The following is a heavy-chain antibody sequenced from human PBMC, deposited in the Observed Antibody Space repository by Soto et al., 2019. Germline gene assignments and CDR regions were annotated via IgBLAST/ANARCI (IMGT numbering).Heavy chain of an antibody. Sequence: EVPLVESGGGLIQPGGSLRLSCAASGFTVSSNYMSWVRQAPGKGLEWVSVIYSGGSTYYADSVKGRFTIPRDNSKNTLYLQMSSRRAEDTAVDYCARGPVGYCTNGVCYTFDYWGQGTLVTVSS. J-gene: IGHJ4*02. CDR3: ARGPVGYCTNGVCYTFDY. V-gene: IGHV3-53*01. CDR1: GFTVSSNY. CDR2: IYSGGST. D-gene: IGHD2-8*01.